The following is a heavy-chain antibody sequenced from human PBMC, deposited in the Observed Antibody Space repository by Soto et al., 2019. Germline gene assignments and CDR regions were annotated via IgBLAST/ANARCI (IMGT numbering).Heavy chain of an antibody. D-gene: IGHD2-15*01. CDR2: IRSKAYGGTT. CDR3: TVAIVVVVAATQGWFDP. CDR1: GFTFGDYA. V-gene: IGHV3-49*03. Sequence: PGGSLRLSCTASGFTFGDYAMSWFRQAPGKGLEWVGFIRSKAYGGTTEYAASVKGRFTISRDDSKSIAYLQMNSLKTEDTAVYYCTVAIVVVVAATQGWFDPWGQGNLVTVSS. J-gene: IGHJ5*02.